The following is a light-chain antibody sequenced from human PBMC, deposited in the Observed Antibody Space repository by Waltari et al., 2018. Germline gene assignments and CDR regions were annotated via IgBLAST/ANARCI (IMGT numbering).Light chain of an antibody. V-gene: IGLV2-14*03. Sequence: QSALTQPASVSGSPGQSITISCTGTSSDVGGYNYVSWYQQHPGKTPKLMIYDGTNRPTAFSNRFSGSKSANTASLTISGLQAEDDADYFCSSFTSSNTLVFGTGTKGTVL. CDR2: DGT. CDR1: SSDVGGYNY. J-gene: IGLJ1*01. CDR3: SSFTSSNTLV.